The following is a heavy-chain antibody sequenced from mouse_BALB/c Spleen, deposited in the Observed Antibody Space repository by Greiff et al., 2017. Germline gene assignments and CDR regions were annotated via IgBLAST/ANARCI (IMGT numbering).Heavy chain of an antibody. J-gene: IGHJ4*01. CDR2: IRSKSNNYAT. Sequence: EVKLQESGGGLVQPKGSLKLSCAASGFTFNTYAMHWVCQAPGKGLEWVARIRSKSNNYATYYADSVKDRFTISRDDSQSMLYLQMNNLKTEDTAMYYCVREDYGSSPAMDYWGQGTSVTVSS. D-gene: IGHD1-1*01. CDR1: GFTFNTYA. CDR3: VREDYGSSPAMDY. V-gene: IGHV10-3*03.